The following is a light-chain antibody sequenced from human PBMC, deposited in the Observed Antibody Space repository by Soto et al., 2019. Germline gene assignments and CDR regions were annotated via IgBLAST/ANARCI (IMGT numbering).Light chain of an antibody. CDR3: SSYTSRSPHYV. J-gene: IGLJ1*01. CDR1: SSDVGGYNY. CDR2: DVS. Sequence: QSALTQPASVSGSPGQSITISCTGTSSDVGGYNYVSWYQQHPGKAPKLMIYDVSNRPSGVSNRFSGSKSGNTASLTISVLQAEDEAEYYCSSYTSRSPHYVFGNGTKLTVL. V-gene: IGLV2-14*01.